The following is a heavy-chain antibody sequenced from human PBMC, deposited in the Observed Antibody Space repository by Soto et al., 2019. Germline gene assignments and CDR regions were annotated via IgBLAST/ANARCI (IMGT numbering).Heavy chain of an antibody. CDR3: ARGYYDSSGYYYPENAFDI. J-gene: IGHJ3*02. D-gene: IGHD3-22*01. CDR1: GGSISSGDYY. Sequence: SETLSVTCTVSGGSISSGDYYWSWIRQPPGKGLEWIGYIYYSGSTYYNPSLKSRVTISVDTSKNQFSLKLSSVTAADTAVYYCARGYYDSSGYYYPENAFDIWGQGTMVTVSS. V-gene: IGHV4-30-4*01. CDR2: IYYSGST.